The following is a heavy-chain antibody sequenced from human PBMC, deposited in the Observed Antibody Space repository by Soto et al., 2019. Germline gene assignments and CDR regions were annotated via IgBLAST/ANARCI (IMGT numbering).Heavy chain of an antibody. V-gene: IGHV1-18*01. J-gene: IGHJ6*02. CDR1: GYTFTRYG. D-gene: IGHD3-16*01. CDR2: INTYNGNT. Sequence: QVQLVQSGAEVKNPGASVKVSCKASGYTFTRYGIGWARQAPGQGLEWMGWINTYNGNTYYAQNVQGRVTLTTDTSTSTAYMELSSLRSNDTAIYYCAMVDVYVTPSPQDVWGQGTTVIVSS. CDR3: AMVDVYVTPSPQDV.